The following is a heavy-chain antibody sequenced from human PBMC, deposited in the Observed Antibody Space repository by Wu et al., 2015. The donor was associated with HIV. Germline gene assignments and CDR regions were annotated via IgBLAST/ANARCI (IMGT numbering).Heavy chain of an antibody. CDR1: GYTFTSYG. CDR2: INPSGGST. CDR3: ARDGGRGYNYASLDY. V-gene: IGHV1-46*01. J-gene: IGHJ4*02. Sequence: QVQLVQSGAEVKKPGASVKVSCKASGYTFTSYGISWVRQAPGQGLEWMGIINPSGGSTTYTQKFQDRVTMTRDTSTSTVYMKLSGLRSEDTAIYYCARDGGRGYNYASLDYWGQGTLVTVSS. D-gene: IGHD5-18*01.